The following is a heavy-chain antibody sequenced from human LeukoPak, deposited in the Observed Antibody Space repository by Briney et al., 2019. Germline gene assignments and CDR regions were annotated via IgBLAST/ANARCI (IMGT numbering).Heavy chain of an antibody. Sequence: GGSLRLSCAASGYTFSNYAMHWVRQAPGKGLEWVAVISYDGSDKYYADSVKGRFTISRDNSKNTLYLQMNSLRPEDTAVYYCARDWGRRYSSGWYGDFDYWGQGTLVTVSS. CDR2: ISYDGSDK. CDR1: GYTFSNYA. J-gene: IGHJ4*02. D-gene: IGHD6-19*01. V-gene: IGHV3-30-3*01. CDR3: ARDWGRRYSSGWYGDFDY.